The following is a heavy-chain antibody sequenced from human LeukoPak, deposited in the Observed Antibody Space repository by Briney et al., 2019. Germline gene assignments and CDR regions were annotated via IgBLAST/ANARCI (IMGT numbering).Heavy chain of an antibody. D-gene: IGHD4-17*01. J-gene: IGHJ6*03. CDR3: ARCYGDYYYYYMDV. CDR2: IYHSGST. CDR1: GYSISSGYY. Sequence: SETLSLTCTVSGYSISSGYYWGWIRQPPGKGLEWIGSIYHSGSTYYNPSPKSRVTISVDTSKNQFSLKLSSVTAADTAVYYCARCYGDYYYYYMDVWGKGTTVTVSS. V-gene: IGHV4-38-2*02.